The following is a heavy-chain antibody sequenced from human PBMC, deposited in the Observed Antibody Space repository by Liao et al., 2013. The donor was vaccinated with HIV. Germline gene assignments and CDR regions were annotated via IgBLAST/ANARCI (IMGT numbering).Heavy chain of an antibody. CDR2: IFSSGST. V-gene: IGHV4-4*07. CDR3: AKSYGSGDMDV. Sequence: QVQLQESGPGLVKPSETLSLMCTVSSDSIKNYYWSWIRQTAGKGLEWIGRIFSSGSTDYNPSLKSRVTISVDTSKSQFSLKVSSVTAADTAVYYCAKSYGSGDMDVWGKGTTVTVSS. D-gene: IGHD3-10*01. J-gene: IGHJ6*03. CDR1: SDSIKNYY.